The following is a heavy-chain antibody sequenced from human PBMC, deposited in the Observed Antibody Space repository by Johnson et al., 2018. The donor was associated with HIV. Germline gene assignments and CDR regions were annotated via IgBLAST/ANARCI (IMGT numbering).Heavy chain of an antibody. J-gene: IGHJ3*02. D-gene: IGHD6-19*01. CDR2: IYRGGST. CDR1: GFTFGDYG. CDR3: AKGGSAVAVAFDI. V-gene: IGHV3-66*01. Sequence: EVQLVESGGGVVRPGGSLRLPCSASGFTFGDYGMSWVRQVPGKGLEWVSLIYRGGSTYYADSVKGIFTISRDNSKNTLYLQMNSLRAEDTAVYYCAKGGSAVAVAFDIWGQGTMVTVSS.